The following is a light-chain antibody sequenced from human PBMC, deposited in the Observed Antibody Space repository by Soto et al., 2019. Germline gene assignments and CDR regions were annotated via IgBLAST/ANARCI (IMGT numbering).Light chain of an antibody. CDR3: QSYASSPSANFV. CDR1: SSNIGKNA. Sequence: QSVLTQPPSASATPGQRVIISCSGSSSNIGKNAVKWYQQFPGTAPKLLIHSDDQRPSGVPDRFSGSKSGTSASLAITGLRAEDEADYYCQSYASSPSANFVFGTGTKVTVL. CDR2: SDD. V-gene: IGLV1-44*01. J-gene: IGLJ1*01.